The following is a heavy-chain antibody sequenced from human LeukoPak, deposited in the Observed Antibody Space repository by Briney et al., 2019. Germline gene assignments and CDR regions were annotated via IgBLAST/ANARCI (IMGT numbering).Heavy chain of an antibody. Sequence: SETLSLTCTVSGGSISSVFWNWIRQPAGKGLEWIGRIYTSGSTNYNPSLKSRVTMSIDTSKNQFSLKLSSVTAADTAVYYCARGVTVFGGAPKGALDLWGRGTMVTVFS. V-gene: IGHV4-4*07. CDR1: GGSISSVF. CDR3: ARGVTVFGGAPKGALDL. CDR2: IYTSGST. J-gene: IGHJ3*01. D-gene: IGHD3-3*01.